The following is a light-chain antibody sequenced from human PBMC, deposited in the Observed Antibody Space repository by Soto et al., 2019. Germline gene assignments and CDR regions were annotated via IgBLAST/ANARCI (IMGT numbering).Light chain of an antibody. CDR2: GAS. V-gene: IGKV3-15*01. J-gene: IGKJ2*01. CDR3: QQYNNWPLYT. CDR1: QSVSIN. Sequence: EIVMTQSPATLSVSPGERATLSCRASQSVSINLAWYQQKPGQAPRLLIYGASTRATGIPARFSGSGSGTEFTLTISSLQSEDFALYYCQQYNNWPLYTFGQGTKLEIK.